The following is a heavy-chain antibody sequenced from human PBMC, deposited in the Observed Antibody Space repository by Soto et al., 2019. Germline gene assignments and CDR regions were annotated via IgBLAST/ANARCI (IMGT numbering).Heavy chain of an antibody. V-gene: IGHV3-74*01. CDR3: ARDEGSADIDFDY. CDR1: ASTFNNYW. CDR2: ISGDGSET. Sequence: GGSLRLSCTASASTFNNYWTHWVRQAPGKGLVWVSCISGDGSETTYAASLKGRFTLSRDNAKNTVYLQMNSLRAEDTAIYYCARDEGSADIDFDYRGHGALVTGSS. D-gene: IGHD2-15*01. J-gene: IGHJ4*01.